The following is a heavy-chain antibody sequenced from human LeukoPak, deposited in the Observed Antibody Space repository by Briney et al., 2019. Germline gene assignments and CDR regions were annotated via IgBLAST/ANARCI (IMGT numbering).Heavy chain of an antibody. CDR1: GFTFSSYA. J-gene: IGHJ6*02. Sequence: GGSLRLSCAASGFTFSSYAMSWVRQAPGKGLELVSGISGSGGTTYYADSVKGRFTISRDNSKNTLYLQLNSLRAEDTAVYYCARVGTVTPYYGMDVWGQGTTVTVSS. CDR3: ARVGTVTPYYGMDV. D-gene: IGHD4-17*01. V-gene: IGHV3-23*01. CDR2: ISGSGGTT.